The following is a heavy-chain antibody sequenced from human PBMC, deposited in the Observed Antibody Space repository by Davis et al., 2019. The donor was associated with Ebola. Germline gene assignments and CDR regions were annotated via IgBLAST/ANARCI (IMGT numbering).Heavy chain of an antibody. CDR3: ARVGYCSSTSCYSPHYYYYYGMDV. J-gene: IGHJ6*02. D-gene: IGHD2-2*02. CDR1: GYTFTSYG. CDR2: ISAYNGNT. V-gene: IGHV1-18*01. Sequence: ASVKVSCKASGYTFTSYGISWVRQAPGQGLEWMGWISAYNGNTNYAQKLQGRATMTTDTSTSTAYMELRSLRSDDTAVYYCARVGYCSSTSCYSPHYYYYYGMDVWGQGTTVTVSS.